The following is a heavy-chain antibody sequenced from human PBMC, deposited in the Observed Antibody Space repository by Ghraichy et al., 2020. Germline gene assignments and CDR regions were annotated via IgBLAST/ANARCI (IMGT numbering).Heavy chain of an antibody. D-gene: IGHD5-12*01. V-gene: IGHV4-39*07. J-gene: IGHJ4*02. CDR2: IYYSGST. CDR1: GGSISSSSYY. CDR3: ARQKASIVATTFDY. Sequence: SQTLSLTCTVSGGSISSSSYYWGWIRQPPGKGLEWIGSIYYSGSTYCNPSLKSRVTISVDTSKNQFSLKLSSVTAADTAVYYCARQKASIVATTFDYWGQGTLVTVSS.